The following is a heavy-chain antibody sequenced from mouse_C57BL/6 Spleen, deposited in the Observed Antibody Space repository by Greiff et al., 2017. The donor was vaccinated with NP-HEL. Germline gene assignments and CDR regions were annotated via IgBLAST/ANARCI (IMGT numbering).Heavy chain of an antibody. CDR3: AKGGYYGSSSYFDV. J-gene: IGHJ1*03. CDR1: GYTFTGYW. Sequence: QVRLQQSGAELMKPGASVKLSCKATGYTFTGYWIEWVKQRPGHGLEWIGEILPGSGSTNYNEKLKGKATFTADTSSNTAYMQLSSLTTEDSAIYYCAKGGYYGSSSYFDVWGTGTTVTVSS. V-gene: IGHV1-9*01. CDR2: ILPGSGST. D-gene: IGHD1-1*01.